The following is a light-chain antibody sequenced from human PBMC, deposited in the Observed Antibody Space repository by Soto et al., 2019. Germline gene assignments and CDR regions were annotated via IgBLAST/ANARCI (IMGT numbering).Light chain of an antibody. V-gene: IGLV2-14*03. CDR3: SSYRSTNSLYVV. CDR1: TSDVGGFNF. J-gene: IGLJ2*01. Sequence: QSALTQPASVSGSPGQSITISCTGTTSDVGGFNFVSWYQQYPGEAPRLIISDVSTRPSGVSNPFSGDKSGNTASLTISGLQYEDEADYFCSSYRSTNSLYVVFGGGTELTVL. CDR2: DVS.